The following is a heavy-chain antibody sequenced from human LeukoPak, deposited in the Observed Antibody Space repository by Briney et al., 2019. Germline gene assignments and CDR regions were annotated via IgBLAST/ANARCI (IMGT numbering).Heavy chain of an antibody. V-gene: IGHV4-59*01. CDR2: IYYSGST. Sequence: SETLSLTCTVSGGSISSYYWSWIRQPPGKGLEWIGYIYYSGSTNYNPSLKSRVTMTSDTSTTTVYMEVSSLRSDDTAVYYCARLDYSKFDYWGQGILVTVSS. D-gene: IGHD4-11*01. CDR1: GGSISSYY. CDR3: ARLDYSKFDY. J-gene: IGHJ4*02.